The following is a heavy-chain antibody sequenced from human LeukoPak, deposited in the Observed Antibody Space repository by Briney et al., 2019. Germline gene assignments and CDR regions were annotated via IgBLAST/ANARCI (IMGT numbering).Heavy chain of an antibody. D-gene: IGHD3-10*01. Sequence: SETLSLTCTVSGGSISSSSYYWGWLRQPPGTGREWIGSIYYSGSTYYNPSLKSRVTISVDTSKNQFSLKLSSVTAADTAVYYCARRSRLWLEENAFDIWGQGTMVTVSS. CDR2: IYYSGST. J-gene: IGHJ3*02. CDR1: GGSISSSSYY. V-gene: IGHV4-39*01. CDR3: ARRSRLWLEENAFDI.